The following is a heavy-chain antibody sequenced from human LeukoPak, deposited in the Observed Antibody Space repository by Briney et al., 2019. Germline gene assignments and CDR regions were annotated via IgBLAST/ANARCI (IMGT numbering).Heavy chain of an antibody. CDR1: GFIFSDHY. V-gene: IGHV3-72*01. Sequence: GGSLRLSCAASGFIFSDHYMDWVRQAPGKGLEWVGRTRNEANIYTTKYAASVKGRFTTSRDDSKNSLYLQMNSLKTEDTAVYYCTTYDYGVPFDYWGQGTLVTVSS. J-gene: IGHJ4*02. D-gene: IGHD4-17*01. CDR3: TTYDYGVPFDY. CDR2: TRNEANIYTT.